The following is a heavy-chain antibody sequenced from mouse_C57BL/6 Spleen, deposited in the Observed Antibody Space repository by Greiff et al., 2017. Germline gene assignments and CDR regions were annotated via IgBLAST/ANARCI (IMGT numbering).Heavy chain of an antibody. J-gene: IGHJ2*01. Sequence: VKLMESGAELVRPGASVTLSCKASGYTFTDYEMHWVKQTPVHGLEWIGAIDPETGGTAYNQKFKGKAILTADKSSSTAYMELRSLTSEDSAVYYCTISNFDYWGQGTTLTVSS. CDR2: IDPETGGT. V-gene: IGHV1-15*01. CDR1: GYTFTDYE. CDR3: TISNFDY. D-gene: IGHD6-2*01.